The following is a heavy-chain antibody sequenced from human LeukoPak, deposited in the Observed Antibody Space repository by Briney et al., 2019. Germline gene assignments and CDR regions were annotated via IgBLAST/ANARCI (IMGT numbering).Heavy chain of an antibody. CDR1: GFTFSSYD. Sequence: GGSLRLSCAASGFTFSSYDMHWVRQATGKGLEWVSAIGTAGDTYYPGSVKGRFTISRENAKNSLYLQMNSLRAEDTAVYYCARVGSSWYFDYWGQGTLVTVSS. D-gene: IGHD6-13*01. CDR2: IGTAGDT. J-gene: IGHJ4*02. CDR3: ARVGSSWYFDY. V-gene: IGHV3-13*01.